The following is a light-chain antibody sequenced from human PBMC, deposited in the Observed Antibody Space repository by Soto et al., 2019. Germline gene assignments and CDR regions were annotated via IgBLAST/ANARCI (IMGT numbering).Light chain of an antibody. V-gene: IGLV2-14*01. Sequence: QSALTQPASVSGSPGQSITISCTGTSSDVGGYNYVIWYQQHPGKAPKLMIYAVSNRPSGVSNRFSGSKPGNTASLTISGLQAEDEADYYCSSYTRSSTLVFGTGTKVTVL. CDR2: AVS. CDR1: SSDVGGYNY. CDR3: SSYTRSSTLV. J-gene: IGLJ1*01.